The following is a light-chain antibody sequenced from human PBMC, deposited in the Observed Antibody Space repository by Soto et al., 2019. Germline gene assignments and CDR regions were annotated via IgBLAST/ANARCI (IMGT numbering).Light chain of an antibody. V-gene: IGKV1-39*01. Sequence: DIVMTQSQASLSAFVGDRVTITCRASQTISDFLNWYQQKPGKAPKLLIYAASSLQSGVPSRFSGSGSGTDFTLTISSLQPEDFATYYCQQSYSTPPIPFGQGTLLEIK. CDR2: AAS. CDR3: QQSYSTPPIP. J-gene: IGKJ5*01. CDR1: QTISDF.